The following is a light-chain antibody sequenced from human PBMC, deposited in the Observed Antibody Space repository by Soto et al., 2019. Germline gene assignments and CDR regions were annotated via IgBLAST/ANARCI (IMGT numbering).Light chain of an antibody. CDR3: QHYGSSWT. J-gene: IGKJ1*01. CDR2: GAS. V-gene: IGKV3-20*01. Sequence: EIVLTQSPATLSVSPGERATLSFMASQSVSSSYLAWYQQKAGQAPRLLIYGASNRATGIPDRFSGSGSGTDFILTISRLEPEDFAVYYCQHYGSSWTFGQGTKVDIK. CDR1: QSVSSSY.